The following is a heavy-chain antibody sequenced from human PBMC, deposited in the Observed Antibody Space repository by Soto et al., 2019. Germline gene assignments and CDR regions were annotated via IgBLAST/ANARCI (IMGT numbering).Heavy chain of an antibody. V-gene: IGHV3-49*03. J-gene: IGHJ4*02. CDR1: GFTFGDYA. CDR2: IRSKAYGGTT. D-gene: IGHD3-16*01. CDR3: TRGTHQGDYIWGSPSPLYYFDY. Sequence: GGSLRLSCTASGFTFGDYAMSWFRQAPGKGLEWVGFIRSKAYGGTTEYAASVKGRFTISRDDSKSIAYLQMNSLKTEDTAVYYCTRGTHQGDYIWGSPSPLYYFDYWGQGTLVTVSS.